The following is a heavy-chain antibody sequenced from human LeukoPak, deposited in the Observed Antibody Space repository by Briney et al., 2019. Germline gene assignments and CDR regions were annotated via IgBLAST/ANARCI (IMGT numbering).Heavy chain of an antibody. CDR1: GFTFDDYA. Sequence: PGGSLRLSCAASGFTFDDYAMHWVRQAPGKGLEWVSGISWNSGSIDYADSVKGRFTISRDNAKNSLYLQMNSLRAEDMALYYCTTEREENRFDPWGQGTLVTVSS. CDR3: TTEREENRFDP. J-gene: IGHJ5*02. CDR2: ISWNSGSI. V-gene: IGHV3-9*03.